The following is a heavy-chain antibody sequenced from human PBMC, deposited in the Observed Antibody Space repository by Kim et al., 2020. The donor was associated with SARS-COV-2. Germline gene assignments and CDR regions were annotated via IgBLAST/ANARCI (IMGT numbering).Heavy chain of an antibody. V-gene: IGHV3-9*01. J-gene: IGHJ4*02. D-gene: IGHD3-3*01. Sequence: GGSLRLSCAASGFTFGDYAMHWVRQAPGKGLEWVSGISWNSGSIGYADSVKGRFTISRDNAKNSLYLQMNSLRAEDTALYYCAKEAPRDYDFWSGYGRRFYYFDYWGQGTLVTVSS. CDR1: GFTFGDYA. CDR3: AKEAPRDYDFWSGYGRRFYYFDY. CDR2: ISWNSGSI.